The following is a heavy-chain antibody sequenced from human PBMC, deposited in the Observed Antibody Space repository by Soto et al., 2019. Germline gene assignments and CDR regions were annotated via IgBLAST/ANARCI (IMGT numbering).Heavy chain of an antibody. CDR1: GYTFTSYG. J-gene: IGHJ6*02. Sequence: QVQLVQSGAEVKKPGASVKVSCKASGYTFTSYGISWVRQAPGQGLEWMGWISAYNGNTNYAQKLQGRVTMTTVTSPHTGYIELRSLRSYDTAVYYCARGGETPYRAYYGRDFWGQGTTDTVSS. D-gene: IGHD3-10*01. CDR2: ISAYNGNT. CDR3: ARGGETPYRAYYGRDF. V-gene: IGHV1-18*04.